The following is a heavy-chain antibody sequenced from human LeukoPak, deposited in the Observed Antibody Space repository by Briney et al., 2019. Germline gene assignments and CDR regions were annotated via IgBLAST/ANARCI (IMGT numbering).Heavy chain of an antibody. D-gene: IGHD5-18*01. CDR1: GGSFSGYY. J-gene: IGHJ4*02. CDR2: IFQGGGEI. Sequence: ETLSLTCAVYGGSFSGYYWSWVRQPPGKGLEWVSSIFQGGGEIHYADSVRGRFTISRDNSKSTLFLQMNSLRAEDTAIYYCATYRQVLLPFESWGQGTLVTVSS. V-gene: IGHV3-53*01. CDR3: ATYRQVLLPFES.